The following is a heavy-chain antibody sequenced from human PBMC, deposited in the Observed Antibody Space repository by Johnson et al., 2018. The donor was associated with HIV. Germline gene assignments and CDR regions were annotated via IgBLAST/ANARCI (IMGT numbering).Heavy chain of an antibody. CDR3: AKDLSWGAAGTGNAFDV. Sequence: QVQLVESGGGVVQPGGSLRLSCAASGFTFSSYGMHWVRQVPGNGLEWVTFIQYDGTNKYYADSVKGRFTISRDNSKNTLYLQMYSLRAEDTAVYYCAKDLSWGAAGTGNAFDVWGQGTMVTVSS. D-gene: IGHD6-13*01. V-gene: IGHV3-30*02. CDR1: GFTFSSYG. CDR2: IQYDGTNK. J-gene: IGHJ3*01.